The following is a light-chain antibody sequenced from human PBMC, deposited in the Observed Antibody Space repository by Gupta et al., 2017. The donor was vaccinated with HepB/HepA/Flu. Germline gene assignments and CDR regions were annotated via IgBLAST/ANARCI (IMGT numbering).Light chain of an antibody. CDR1: QSISSY. Sequence: DIQMNPSPSFLSASVGHRVTNTCRASQSISSYLNWYQQKPGKAPKLLIYAASSLQSGVPSRFSGSGSGTDFTLTISSLQPEDFATYYCQQSYSTPYTFGQGTKLEIK. CDR3: QQSYSTPYT. J-gene: IGKJ2*01. CDR2: AAS. V-gene: IGKV1-39*01.